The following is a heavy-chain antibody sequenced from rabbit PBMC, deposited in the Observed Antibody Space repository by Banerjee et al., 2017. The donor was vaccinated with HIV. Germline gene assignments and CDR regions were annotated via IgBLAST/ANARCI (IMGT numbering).Heavy chain of an antibody. CDR3: ASATTYGDDGVGYAMFNL. CDR2: ISGGGSGST. J-gene: IGHJ4*01. V-gene: IGHV1S40*01. D-gene: IGHD2-1*01. CDR1: GFSFSSSYY. Sequence: QSLEESGGDLVKPGASLTLTCTASGFSFSSSYYIDWVRQAPGKGLEWIACISGGGSGSTYYASWAKGRFTISKTSSTTVTLQVTSLTAADTATYFCASATTYGDDGVGYAMFNLWGPGTLVTVS.